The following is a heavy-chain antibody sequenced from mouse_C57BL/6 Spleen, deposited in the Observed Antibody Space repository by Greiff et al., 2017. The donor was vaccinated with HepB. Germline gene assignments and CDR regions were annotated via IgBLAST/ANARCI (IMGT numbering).Heavy chain of an antibody. Sequence: VHLVESGAELARPGASVKLSCKASGYTFTSYGISWVKQRTGQGLEWIGEIYPRSGNTYYNEKFKGKATLTADKSSSTAYMELRSLTSEDSAVYFCARGNDYDGWYFDVWGTGTTVTVSS. CDR1: GYTFTSYG. CDR2: IYPRSGNT. D-gene: IGHD2-4*01. CDR3: ARGNDYDGWYFDV. J-gene: IGHJ1*03. V-gene: IGHV1-81*01.